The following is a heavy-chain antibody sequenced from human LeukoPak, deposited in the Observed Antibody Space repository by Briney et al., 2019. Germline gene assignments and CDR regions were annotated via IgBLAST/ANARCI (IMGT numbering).Heavy chain of an antibody. D-gene: IGHD2-8*01. Sequence: SETLSLTCTVSGGSISSYYWSWIRQPPGKGLEWIGYIYYSGSTNYNPSLKSRVTISVDTSKNQFSLKLSSVTAADTAVYYCARAIGYCTNGVCAPGWYFDYWGQGTLVTVSS. CDR3: ARAIGYCTNGVCAPGWYFDY. J-gene: IGHJ4*02. V-gene: IGHV4-59*08. CDR2: IYYSGST. CDR1: GGSISSYY.